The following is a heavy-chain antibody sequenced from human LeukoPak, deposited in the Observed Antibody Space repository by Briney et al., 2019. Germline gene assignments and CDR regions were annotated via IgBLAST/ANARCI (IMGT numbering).Heavy chain of an antibody. Sequence: GGSLRLSCAASGFTFSSYEMNWVRQAPGKGLEWVSYISNSGSTIYYADSVKGRFTISRDNAKNSLYLQMNSLRAEDTAVYYCARTPLSPYDSSGYGDYWGQGTLVTVSS. J-gene: IGHJ4*02. CDR1: GFTFSSYE. D-gene: IGHD3-22*01. V-gene: IGHV3-48*03. CDR3: ARTPLSPYDSSGYGDY. CDR2: ISNSGSTI.